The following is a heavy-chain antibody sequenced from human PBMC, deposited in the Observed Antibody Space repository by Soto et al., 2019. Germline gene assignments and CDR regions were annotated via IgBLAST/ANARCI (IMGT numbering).Heavy chain of an antibody. V-gene: IGHV3-23*01. D-gene: IGHD6-19*01. CDR3: AKSRAVADAFDF. CDR1: GFTFSTYA. CDR2: GSGSGINT. Sequence: EVQVLESGGGLVQPGGSLRLSCAASGFTFSTYAMSWVRQAPGKGLEWVSSSTGSGSGSGINTYYADSVKGRFTISRDNSKNTLSLQMHRLIVDDTAVYYCAKSRAVADAFDFWGQGTMVTVSS. J-gene: IGHJ3*01.